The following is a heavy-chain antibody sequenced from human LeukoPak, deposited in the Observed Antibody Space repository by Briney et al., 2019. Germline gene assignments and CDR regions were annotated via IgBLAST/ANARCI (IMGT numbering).Heavy chain of an antibody. V-gene: IGHV3-7*01. D-gene: IGHD1-26*01. J-gene: IGHJ4*02. CDR1: GFTFRSYW. CDR2: IKQDGSEK. CDR3: ARDRELAQDFDY. Sequence: GGPLRLSCGASGFTFRSYWMSWVRQAPGKGLEWVANIKQDGSEKYYVDSVKGRFTISRDNAKNSLYLQMNSLRAEDTAVYYCARDRELAQDFDYWGQGTLVTVSS.